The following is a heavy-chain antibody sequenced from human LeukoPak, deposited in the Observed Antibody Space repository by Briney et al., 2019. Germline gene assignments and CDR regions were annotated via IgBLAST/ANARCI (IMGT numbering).Heavy chain of an antibody. J-gene: IGHJ4*02. CDR2: IYYSGST. CDR1: GGSISSGGYY. Sequence: SETLSLTCTVSGGSISSGGYYWSWIRQHPGQGLEWIGYIYYSGSTYYNPSLKSRVTISVDTSKNQFSLKLSSVTAADTAVYYCAREGSYYDILTGYRSRYFDYWGQGTLVTVSS. D-gene: IGHD3-9*01. CDR3: AREGSYYDILTGYRSRYFDY. V-gene: IGHV4-31*03.